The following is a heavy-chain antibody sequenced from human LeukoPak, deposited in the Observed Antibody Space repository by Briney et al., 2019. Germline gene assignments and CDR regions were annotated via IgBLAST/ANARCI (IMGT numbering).Heavy chain of an antibody. CDR1: GFTLCDLY. CDR2: ISSSGSTI. D-gene: IGHD5-12*01. Sequence: PGGSLRHFCAASGFTLCDLYMRWIRQAPGKGLEWVGYISSSGSTIYYADSVKGRFTISRDNAKNSLYLQMNSLRAEDTAVYYCARDSGYEPINYYYYYGMDVWGQGTTVTVSS. J-gene: IGHJ6*02. CDR3: ARDSGYEPINYYYYYGMDV. V-gene: IGHV3-11*01.